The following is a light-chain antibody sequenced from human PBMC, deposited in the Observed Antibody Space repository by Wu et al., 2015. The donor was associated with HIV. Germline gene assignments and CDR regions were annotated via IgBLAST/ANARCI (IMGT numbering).Light chain of an antibody. Sequence: EIVLTQSPGTLSLSPGERATLSCRASQSVSSSYLAWYQQKPGQAPRLLIYGSSSRAAGIPDRFSGSGSGTDFTLSIWRLEPEDFAVYYCQQRSNWPPYTFGQGTKLEIK. V-gene: IGKV3D-20*02. J-gene: IGKJ2*01. CDR1: QSVSSSY. CDR3: QQRSNWPPYT. CDR2: GSS.